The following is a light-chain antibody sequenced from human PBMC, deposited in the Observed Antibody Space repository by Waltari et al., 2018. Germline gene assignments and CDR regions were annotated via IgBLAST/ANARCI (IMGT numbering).Light chain of an antibody. CDR3: QQYNSYLWT. J-gene: IGKJ1*01. Sequence: DIQMTQSPATLSASVGDRVTITCRASQSISSWLAWYQQKPGKVPKLLIYKAASLESGVPSRFSGSGSGTEFTLTISSLQPDDFATYYCQQYNSYLWTFGQGTKVEIK. V-gene: IGKV1-5*03. CDR1: QSISSW. CDR2: KAA.